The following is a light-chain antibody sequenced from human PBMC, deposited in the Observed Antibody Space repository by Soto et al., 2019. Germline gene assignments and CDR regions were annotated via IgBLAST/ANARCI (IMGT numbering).Light chain of an antibody. Sequence: EIVLTQSPCTLSLSPGERATLSCRASQSVSSSYLAWYQQKPGQAPTLLTYGASTRATGIPARFSGSGSGTDFTLTISSLQSEDFAVYYCQQYDNWPWTFGQGTKVDIK. CDR3: QQYDNWPWT. CDR2: GAS. J-gene: IGKJ1*01. CDR1: QSVSSSY. V-gene: IGKV3-15*01.